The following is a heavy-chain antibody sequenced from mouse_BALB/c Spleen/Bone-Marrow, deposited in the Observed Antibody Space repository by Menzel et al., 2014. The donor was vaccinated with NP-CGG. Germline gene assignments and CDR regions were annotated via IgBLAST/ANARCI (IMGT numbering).Heavy chain of an antibody. CDR3: TRGGNWEDFDY. V-gene: IGHV5-17*02. Sequence: EVKVVESGGGLVQPGGSRKLSCAASGFTFSSFGMHWVRQAPEKGLEWVAYISSGSSPIFYADTVKGRFTISRDNPENTLFLQMTSLRSEDTAMYYCTRGGNWEDFDYWGQGTTLTVSS. D-gene: IGHD4-1*01. CDR2: ISSGSSPI. CDR1: GFTFSSFG. J-gene: IGHJ2*01.